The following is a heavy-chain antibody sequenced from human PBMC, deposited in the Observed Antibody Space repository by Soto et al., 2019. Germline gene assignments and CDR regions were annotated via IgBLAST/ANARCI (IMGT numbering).Heavy chain of an antibody. V-gene: IGHV3-23*01. Sequence: GGSLRLSCAASGFTFRSFAMNWVRQAPGKGLEWVSAISGGGGRTDYADSVKGRFSISRDNSKDTLYLQMNSLRAEDTAVYYCAKGYGMDVWGQGTTVTVSS. CDR3: AKGYGMDV. CDR1: GFTFRSFA. J-gene: IGHJ6*02. CDR2: ISGGGGRT.